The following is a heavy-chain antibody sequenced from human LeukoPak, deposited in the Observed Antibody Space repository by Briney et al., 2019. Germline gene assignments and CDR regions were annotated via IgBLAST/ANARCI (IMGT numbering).Heavy chain of an antibody. Sequence: GGSLRLSCAASGFSFSTYSMNWVRQAPGKGLEWVSSISSRSSYIYYADSVKGRFTISRDNAKKSLYLQMDSLRAEDTAVYYCARRGYSHGPSDYYHYYGVDVWGQGTTVTVSS. J-gene: IGHJ6*02. V-gene: IGHV3-21*04. D-gene: IGHD5-18*01. CDR3: ARRGYSHGPSDYYHYYGVDV. CDR1: GFSFSTYS. CDR2: ISSRSSYI.